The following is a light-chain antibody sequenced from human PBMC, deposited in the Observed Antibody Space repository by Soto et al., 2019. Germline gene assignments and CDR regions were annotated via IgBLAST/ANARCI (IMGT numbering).Light chain of an antibody. J-gene: IGKJ5*01. CDR1: QSVSSY. CDR2: GAS. Sequence: SPPTVSLSPEERASLSCRSSQSVSSYLAWYQQKPGQAPRLLIYGASNRATGIPERFSGSGSGTDFTLTIGRLEPQDFAVYYCQQYGSSPITFGQVTRLEI. V-gene: IGKV3-20*01. CDR3: QQYGSSPIT.